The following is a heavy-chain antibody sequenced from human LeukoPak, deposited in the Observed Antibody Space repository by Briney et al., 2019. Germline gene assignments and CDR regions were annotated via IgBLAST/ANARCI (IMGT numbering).Heavy chain of an antibody. D-gene: IGHD6-25*01. Sequence: SSETLSLTCTVSGGSISSSSYYWGWIRQPAGKGLEWIGRIYTSGSTNYNPSLKSRVTMSVDTSKNQFSLKLSSVTAADTAVYYCAGTPLGYSSEGAPLRIDYWGQGTLVTVSS. V-gene: IGHV4-61*02. J-gene: IGHJ4*02. CDR2: IYTSGST. CDR1: GGSISSSSYY. CDR3: AGTPLGYSSEGAPLRIDY.